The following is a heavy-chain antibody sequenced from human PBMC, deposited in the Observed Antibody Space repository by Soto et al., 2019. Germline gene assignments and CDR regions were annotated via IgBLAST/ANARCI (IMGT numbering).Heavy chain of an antibody. J-gene: IGHJ2*01. CDR1: QFTFSYYA. CDR3: AKGRPPFDL. D-gene: IGHD6-6*01. CDR2: ISGAGGST. Sequence: EVQLLESGGGLVQPGGSLRLSCAASQFTFSYYAMGWVRQAPGKGLEWVSLISGAGGSTNYADSVKGRFAISRDNSENTLYLQMNSLSAEDTAVYYCAKGRPPFDLRGRGTLVIVSS. V-gene: IGHV3-23*01.